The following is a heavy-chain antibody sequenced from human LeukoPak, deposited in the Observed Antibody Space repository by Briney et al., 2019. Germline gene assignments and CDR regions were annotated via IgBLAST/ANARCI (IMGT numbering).Heavy chain of an antibody. D-gene: IGHD2-15*01. CDR2: IYPGDSDT. CDR1: GYSFTNYW. Sequence: GESLQISCKGSGYSFTNYWIGWVRQMPGKGLEWMGIIYPGDSDTRYSPSFQGQVTISADKSINTAYLQWRSLKASDTAMYYCARSGGSAYRWFDPWGQGTLVTVSS. CDR3: ARSGGSAYRWFDP. V-gene: IGHV5-51*01. J-gene: IGHJ5*02.